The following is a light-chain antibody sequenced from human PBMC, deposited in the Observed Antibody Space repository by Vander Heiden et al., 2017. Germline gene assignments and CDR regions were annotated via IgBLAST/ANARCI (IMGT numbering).Light chain of an antibody. V-gene: IGKV2-30*02. Sequence: DAVLTQSPPSLPVTLGQPASTSSTSTQSLQHGAGNTYLNWFHQRPGQSPRRLIYKVSNRDSGVPDRFSGSKSGTDFTLTISRVEAEDVGVYYCMQCTHWRYTFGQGTKLEI. CDR1: QSLQHGAGNTY. CDR2: KVS. CDR3: MQCTHWRYT. J-gene: IGKJ2*01.